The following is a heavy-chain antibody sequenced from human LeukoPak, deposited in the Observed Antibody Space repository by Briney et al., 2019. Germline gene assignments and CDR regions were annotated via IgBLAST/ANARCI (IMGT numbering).Heavy chain of an antibody. D-gene: IGHD2-21*02. CDR1: GFTVSSNY. CDR3: ASGGDSSGPWGMDV. Sequence: GGSLRLSCAASGFTVSSNYMSWVRQAPGKGLEWVSVIYSGGTTYYADSVKGRFTISRDNSKNTLYLQMDSLRAEDTALYYCASGGDSSGPWGMDVWGQGTTVTVSS. CDR2: IYSGGTT. J-gene: IGHJ6*02. V-gene: IGHV3-53*01.